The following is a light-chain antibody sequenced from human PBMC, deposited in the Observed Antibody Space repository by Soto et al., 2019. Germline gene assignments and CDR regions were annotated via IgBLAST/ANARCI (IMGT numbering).Light chain of an antibody. CDR1: ESVSSGY. CDR3: QQRSNWPRT. CDR2: DAS. J-gene: IGKJ1*01. Sequence: EIVLTQSPGTLSLSPGERATLSCRASESVSSGYLAWYQKKPGQAPRLLILDASSRATGIPDRFSGSGSGTDFTLTISSLEPEDFAVYYCQQRSNWPRTFGQGTKV. V-gene: IGKV3D-20*02.